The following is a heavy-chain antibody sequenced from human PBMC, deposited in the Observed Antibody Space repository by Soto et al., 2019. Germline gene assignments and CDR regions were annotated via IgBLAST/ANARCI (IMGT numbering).Heavy chain of an antibody. D-gene: IGHD6-6*01. CDR2: ISGSGGST. V-gene: IGHV3-23*01. J-gene: IGHJ4*02. CDR3: AKELPASIAARPVGGAPYYFDY. CDR1: GFTFSSYA. Sequence: GGSLRLSCAASGFTFSSYAMSWVRQAPGKGLEWVSAISGSGGSTYYADSVKGRFTISRDNSKNTLYLQMNSLRAEDTAVYYCAKELPASIAARPVGGAPYYFDYWGQGTLVTVSS.